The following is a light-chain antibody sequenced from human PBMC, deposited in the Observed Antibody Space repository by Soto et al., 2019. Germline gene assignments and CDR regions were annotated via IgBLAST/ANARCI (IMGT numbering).Light chain of an antibody. CDR2: AAS. CDR1: QGISSY. J-gene: IGKJ2*01. V-gene: IGKV1-8*01. CDR3: QQYYSYPYT. Sequence: AIRMTQSPSSFSASTGDRVTITCRASQGISSYLAWYQQKPGKAPKLLIYAASTLQSGVPSRFSCSGSGTDFTLTISCLQSEDFATYYCQQYYSYPYTFGQGTNLEIK.